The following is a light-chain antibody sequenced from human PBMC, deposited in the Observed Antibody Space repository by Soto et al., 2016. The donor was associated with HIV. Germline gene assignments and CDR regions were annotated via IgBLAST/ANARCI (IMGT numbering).Light chain of an antibody. J-gene: IGKJ1*01. CDR3: QQYNSVPWT. CDR1: QNINSW. V-gene: IGKV1-5*03. CDR2: KAS. Sequence: DIQMTQSPSTLSASVGDRITITCRASQNINSWLAWYQQKPGKAPKLLIYKASSLESGVPSRFSGSGSGTEFTLTISSLQPDDFATYYCQQYNSVPWTFGQGTKLEMK.